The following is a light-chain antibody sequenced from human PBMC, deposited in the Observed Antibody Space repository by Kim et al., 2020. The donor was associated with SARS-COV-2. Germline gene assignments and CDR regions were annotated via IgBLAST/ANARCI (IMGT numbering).Light chain of an antibody. V-gene: IGLV3-21*03. J-gene: IGLJ2*01. CDR3: QVWDSGSEHVV. CDR2: DNI. CDR1: SIGRRN. Sequence: APGKTATNICGGDSIGRRNVHWYQQKPGQAPVVVVYDNIDRPSGIPERFSGSNSGNTATLTISRVDAGDEADYFCQVWDSGSEHVVFGGGTQLTVL.